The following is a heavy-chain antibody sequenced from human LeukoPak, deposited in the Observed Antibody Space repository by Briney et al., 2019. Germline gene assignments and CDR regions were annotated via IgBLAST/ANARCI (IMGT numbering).Heavy chain of an antibody. CDR2: ISYDGNNK. D-gene: IGHD2-21*02. V-gene: IGHV3-30*18. CDR1: GLTFSSYG. CDR3: AKYGPDHLANCGGDCGKNYYYGMHV. Sequence: GRSLRLSCAASGLTFSSYGMNWVRQAPGKGLEWVAIISYDGNNKYYADSVKGRFTISRDNSKNTLYLQMNSLRAEDTAVYCCAKYGPDHLANCGGDCGKNYYYGMHVWGQGTTVTVSS. J-gene: IGHJ6*02.